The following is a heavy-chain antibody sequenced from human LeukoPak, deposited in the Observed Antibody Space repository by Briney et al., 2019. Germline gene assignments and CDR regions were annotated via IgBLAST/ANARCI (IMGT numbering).Heavy chain of an antibody. Sequence: SETLSLTCAVSGASISGTAYYWGWVRQPPGKGLEWIGEVNHSGSVHYNPSLKRRVTISLDTSKDQFSLKLSSVTAADTAVYYCARQSGSSTWSFDYWGQGTLVTVSS. D-gene: IGHD6-13*01. J-gene: IGHJ4*02. CDR1: GASISGTAYY. CDR3: ARQSGSSTWSFDY. CDR2: VNHSGSV. V-gene: IGHV4-39*01.